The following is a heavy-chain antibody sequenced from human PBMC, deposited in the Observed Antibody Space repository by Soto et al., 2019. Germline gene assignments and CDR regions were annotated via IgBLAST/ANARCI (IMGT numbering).Heavy chain of an antibody. V-gene: IGHV3-74*01. Sequence: EVQLVESGGGLVQPGGSLRLSCAASGFTFSSYWMHWVRQAPGKGLVWVSRINSDGSSTSYADSVKGRFTISRDNAKNTLYLQMNRLRAEETAVYYCVSTSLVVAAATREDYWGQGTLVTVSS. CDR2: INSDGSST. CDR1: GFTFSSYW. J-gene: IGHJ4*02. CDR3: VSTSLVVAAATREDY. D-gene: IGHD2-15*01.